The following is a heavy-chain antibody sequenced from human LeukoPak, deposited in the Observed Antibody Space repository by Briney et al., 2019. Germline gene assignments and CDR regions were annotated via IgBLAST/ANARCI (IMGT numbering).Heavy chain of an antibody. CDR3: ARDQVEDSYGYKEDAFDI. CDR1: GYTFTSYY. V-gene: IGHV1-46*01. D-gene: IGHD5-18*01. J-gene: IGHJ3*02. Sequence: ASVKVSCQASGYTFTSYYMHWVRQAPGQGLEWMGIINPSGGSTSYAQKFQGRVTMTRDTSTSTVYMELSSLRSEDTAVYYCARDQVEDSYGYKEDAFDIWGQGTMVTVSS. CDR2: INPSGGST.